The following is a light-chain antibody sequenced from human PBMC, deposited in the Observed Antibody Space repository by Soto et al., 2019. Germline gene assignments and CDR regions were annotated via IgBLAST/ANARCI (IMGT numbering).Light chain of an antibody. CDR3: QQSYTTPIT. V-gene: IGKV1-39*01. CDR2: AAS. Sequence: DIQMTQSPSSLSASVEDSVIITCRASQSISNHLNWYQQKPGKAPKLLIFAASSLQSGVPSRFSGSRSGPDFTLTIRSLQPEDFATYYCQQSYTTPITFGQRTKVDIK. J-gene: IGKJ1*01. CDR1: QSISNH.